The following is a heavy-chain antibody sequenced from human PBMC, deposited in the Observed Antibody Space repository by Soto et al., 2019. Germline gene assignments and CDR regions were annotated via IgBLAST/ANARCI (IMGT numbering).Heavy chain of an antibody. CDR1: GGTFSTFG. CDR3: AKFAQTDAGDNYYYDF. Sequence: SVKVSFKASGGTFSTFGISWVRQAPGQGLEWMGGIIPFFGTARYSQKFEDRITITADESPNTVYMDLISLTSEDTAIYYCAKFAQTDAGDNYYYDFWGQGALVTVSS. D-gene: IGHD4-17*01. CDR2: IIPFFGTA. J-gene: IGHJ4*02. V-gene: IGHV1-69*13.